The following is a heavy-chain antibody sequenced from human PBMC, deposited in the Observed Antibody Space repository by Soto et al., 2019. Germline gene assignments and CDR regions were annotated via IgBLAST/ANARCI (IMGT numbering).Heavy chain of an antibody. D-gene: IGHD3-16*01. Sequence: QVRLVESGGGLVKPGGSLRLSCAASGFSFSDHYMTWIHQAPGKGLEWVSYISTSTTYTKYADSVKGRFTISRDNAKNSLYLQMNSLRAEDTAVYYCARDLRLIQYWGQGTLVTVSS. V-gene: IGHV3-11*05. CDR2: ISTSTTYT. CDR3: ARDLRLIQY. CDR1: GFSFSDHY. J-gene: IGHJ1*01.